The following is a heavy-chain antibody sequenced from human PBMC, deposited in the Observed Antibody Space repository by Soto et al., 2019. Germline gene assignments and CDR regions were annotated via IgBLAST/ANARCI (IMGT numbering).Heavy chain of an antibody. Sequence: EVQLVESGGGLVKPGGSLRLSCAASGFTFRSYSMNWVRQAPGKGLEWVSSISSISIYIYYADSVKGRFTISRDNAKNSLYLQMNSLRAEDTAVYYCAREDYGDLNWYFDLWGRGTLVTVSS. CDR2: ISSISIYI. D-gene: IGHD4-17*01. V-gene: IGHV3-21*01. CDR3: AREDYGDLNWYFDL. CDR1: GFTFRSYS. J-gene: IGHJ2*01.